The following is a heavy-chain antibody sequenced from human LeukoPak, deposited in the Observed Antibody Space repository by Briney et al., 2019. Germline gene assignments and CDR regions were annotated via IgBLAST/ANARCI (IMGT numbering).Heavy chain of an antibody. CDR1: GYSISSGYY. V-gene: IGHV4-38-2*02. J-gene: IGHJ3*02. D-gene: IGHD2-2*01. CDR3: ARQVGARVDAFDI. CDR2: IYHSGST. Sequence: SETLSLTCTVSGYSISSGYYWGWIRQPPGKGLEWIGSIYHSGSTYYNPSLKSRVTISVDTSKNQFSLKLSSVTAADTAVYYCARQVGARVDAFDIWGQGTMVTVSS.